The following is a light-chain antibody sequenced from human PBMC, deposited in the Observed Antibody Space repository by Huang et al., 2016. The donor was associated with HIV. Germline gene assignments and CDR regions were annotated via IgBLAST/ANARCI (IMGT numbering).Light chain of an antibody. J-gene: IGKJ2*01. Sequence: DIQLTQSPSSVSASVGVRVTITLRASQGIGTWLAWYQQKPGKAPKILIYSTSSLQRGVPAVFSGSGSGADFTLTSSSLQPEDFATYYCQQANSFPYTFGQGTKLEIK. CDR3: QQANSFPYT. CDR1: QGIGTW. V-gene: IGKV1-12*01. CDR2: STS.